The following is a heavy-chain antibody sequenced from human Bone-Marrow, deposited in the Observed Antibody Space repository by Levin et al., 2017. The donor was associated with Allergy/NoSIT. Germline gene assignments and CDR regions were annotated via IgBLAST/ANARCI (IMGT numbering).Heavy chain of an antibody. J-gene: IGHJ3*02. CDR1: GGSFSGYY. D-gene: IGHD2-15*01. CDR3: ARGGRSCSGGSCYSRSVPDARVRAFDS. CDR2: INHSGST. Sequence: SETLSLTCAVYGGSFSGYYWSWIRQPPGKGLEWIGEINHSGSTNYNPSLKSRVTISVDTSKNQFSLKLSSVTAADTAVYYCARGGRSCSGGSCYSRSVPDARVRAFDSWGQGTMVTVSS. V-gene: IGHV4-34*01.